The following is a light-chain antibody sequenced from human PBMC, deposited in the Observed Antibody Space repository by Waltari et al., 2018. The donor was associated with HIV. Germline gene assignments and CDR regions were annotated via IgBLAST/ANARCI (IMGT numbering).Light chain of an antibody. V-gene: IGLV2-23*02. CDR2: EVT. CDR1: SSNVGSDAL. CDR3: CSCPRSGIRYV. J-gene: IGLJ1*01. Sequence: QSALTPPASVSGSPGQSITISCPGTSSNVGSDALVSWYQQHPGEAPKLIIYEVTKRPSGVSNRFSGSKSGNTASLTISGLQAEDEADYYCCSCPRSGIRYVFGTGTKVTVL.